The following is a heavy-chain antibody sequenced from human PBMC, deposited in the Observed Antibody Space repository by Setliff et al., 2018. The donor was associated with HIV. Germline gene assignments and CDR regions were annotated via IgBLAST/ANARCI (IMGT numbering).Heavy chain of an antibody. V-gene: IGHV4-39*07. CDR2: IYYSGST. J-gene: IGHJ4*02. CDR1: GGSISGSNYY. Sequence: NPSETLSLTCTVSGGSISGSNYYWGWIRQPPGKGLEWVGSIYYSGSTYYNPSLKSRVIISVDTSKNEVSLKVSSVTAADTAVYYCARVDRCSGGSCYFIDYWGQGTLVTVSS. D-gene: IGHD2-15*01. CDR3: ARVDRCSGGSCYFIDY.